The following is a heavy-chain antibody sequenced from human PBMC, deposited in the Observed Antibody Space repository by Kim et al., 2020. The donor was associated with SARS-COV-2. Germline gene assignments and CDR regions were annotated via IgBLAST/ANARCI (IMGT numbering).Heavy chain of an antibody. J-gene: IGHJ4*02. CDR2: IIPILGIA. Sequence: SVKVSCKASGGTFSSYAISWVRQAPGQGLEWMGRIIPILGIANYAPKFQDRVTITADKSTSTAYMELSSLRSEDTAVYYCARGGYYDSSGYLGYWGQGTLVTVSS. V-gene: IGHV1-69*04. CDR3: ARGGYYDSSGYLGY. CDR1: GGTFSSYA. D-gene: IGHD3-22*01.